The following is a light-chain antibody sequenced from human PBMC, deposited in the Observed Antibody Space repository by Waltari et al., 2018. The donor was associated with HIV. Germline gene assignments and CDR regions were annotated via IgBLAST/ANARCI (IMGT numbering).Light chain of an antibody. CDR3: QSTDHDGTWV. CDR2: NDI. V-gene: IGLV3-25*03. J-gene: IGLJ3*02. CDR1: ALPKKY. Sequence: SSELTQTPSVSVSPGQTARISCSRGALPKKYSSWYGQQPWQAPVLILYNDIERPSGIPERISGSRSGTGVTLTISDVQAEDEGDYYCQSTDHDGTWVFGGGTKLTVL.